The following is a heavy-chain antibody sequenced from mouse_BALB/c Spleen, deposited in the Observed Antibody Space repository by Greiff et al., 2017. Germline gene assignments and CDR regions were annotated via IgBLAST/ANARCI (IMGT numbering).Heavy chain of an antibody. CDR2: ISDGGSYT. CDR1: GFTFSDYY. J-gene: IGHJ3*01. V-gene: IGHV5-4*02. Sequence: EVQVVESGGGLVKPGGSLKLSCAASGFTFSDYYMYWVRQTPEKRLEWVATISDGGSYTYYPDSVKGRFTISRDNAKNNLYLQMSSLKSEDTAMYYCARDLLAYWGQGTLVTVSA. CDR3: ARDLLAY. D-gene: IGHD2-1*01.